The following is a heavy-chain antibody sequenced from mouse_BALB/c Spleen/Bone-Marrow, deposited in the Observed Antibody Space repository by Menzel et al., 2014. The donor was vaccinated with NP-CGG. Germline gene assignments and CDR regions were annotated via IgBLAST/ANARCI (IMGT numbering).Heavy chain of an antibody. V-gene: IGHV1-7*01. D-gene: IGHD2-4*01. J-gene: IGHJ3*01. Sequence: VQLQQSGAELAKPGASVKMSCKASGYTFTSYWVHWVRQRPGQGLEWIGYINPSTGYTEYNQRFKDKATLAAVKSSTTAYMQLSSLTSEDSAVYYCARDDYDAFAYWGQGTLVTVSA. CDR1: GYTFTSYW. CDR2: INPSTGYT. CDR3: ARDDYDAFAY.